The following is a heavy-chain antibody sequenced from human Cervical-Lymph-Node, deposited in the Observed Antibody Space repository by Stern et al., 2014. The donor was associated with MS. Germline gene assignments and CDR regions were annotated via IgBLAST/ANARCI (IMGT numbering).Heavy chain of an antibody. D-gene: IGHD4-11*01. J-gene: IGHJ4*02. Sequence: VQLVESGAEVKKPGASVKVSCKVSGYTLTELSMPWVRQAPGKGLEWMGGFDQGDGETIYARKFQGRVTMTEDTSTDTACMELSSLRSEDTAVYYCATGGNYSPPRNYWGQGTLVTVSS. CDR1: GYTLTELS. CDR3: ATGGNYSPPRNY. CDR2: FDQGDGET. V-gene: IGHV1-24*01.